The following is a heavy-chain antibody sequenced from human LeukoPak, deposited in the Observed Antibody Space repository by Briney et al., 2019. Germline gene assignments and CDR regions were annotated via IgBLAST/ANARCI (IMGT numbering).Heavy chain of an antibody. V-gene: IGHV4-59*01. Sequence: PSETLSLTCTLSGGSISSYYWSWIRQPPGKGLEWIGYIYYSGSTNYNPSLKSRVTISVETSKNQFSLKLSSVTAADTAVYYCARETYYYDSSGYYPYMDVWGKGTTVTVSS. J-gene: IGHJ6*03. CDR1: GGSISSYY. D-gene: IGHD3-22*01. CDR2: IYYSGST. CDR3: ARETYYYDSSGYYPYMDV.